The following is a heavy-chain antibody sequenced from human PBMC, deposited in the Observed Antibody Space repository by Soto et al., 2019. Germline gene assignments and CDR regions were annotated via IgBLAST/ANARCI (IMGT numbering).Heavy chain of an antibody. J-gene: IGHJ4*02. Sequence: GGSLRLSCAASGFTFRNYWMHWVRQAPGEGLVWVSRINGDGSGTTYADSVKGRFTISRDNAKNTLFLQMNSLRAEDTAVYYCARKPDSSGYYSDYWGQGTLVTVSS. D-gene: IGHD3-22*01. CDR2: INGDGSGT. CDR1: GFTFRNYW. V-gene: IGHV3-74*01. CDR3: ARKPDSSGYYSDY.